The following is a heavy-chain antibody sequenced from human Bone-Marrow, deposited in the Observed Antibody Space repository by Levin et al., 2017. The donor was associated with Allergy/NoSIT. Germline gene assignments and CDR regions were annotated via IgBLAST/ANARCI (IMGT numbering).Heavy chain of an antibody. CDR1: GFTFSSQA. CDR3: ATDRSYDSSGYPVNLRH. J-gene: IGHJ1*01. Sequence: GGSLRLSCAASGFTFSSQAMSWVRKAAGKGLEWVAGIGGSGSSTFYADSVKGRFTISRDNSKDTMFLDMNSLGADDTAVYYWATDRSYDSSGYPVNLRHWGQGTQVTVSS. D-gene: IGHD3-22*01. CDR2: IGGSGSST. V-gene: IGHV3-23*01.